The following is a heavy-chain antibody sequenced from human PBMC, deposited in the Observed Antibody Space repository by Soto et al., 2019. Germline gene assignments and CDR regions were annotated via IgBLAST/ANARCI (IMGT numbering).Heavy chain of an antibody. CDR1: GFTVSSNF. D-gene: IGHD4-17*01. V-gene: IGHV3-66*01. Sequence: GGSLRLSCAASGFTVSSNFMSWVRQAPGQGLEWVSIIYSDGSTYYADSVKGRFTISRDNSKNTLYLQMNSLRADDTAVYYCASRRNPYGAYDYWGKGTLVTVCS. J-gene: IGHJ4*02. CDR3: ASRRNPYGAYDY. CDR2: IYSDGST.